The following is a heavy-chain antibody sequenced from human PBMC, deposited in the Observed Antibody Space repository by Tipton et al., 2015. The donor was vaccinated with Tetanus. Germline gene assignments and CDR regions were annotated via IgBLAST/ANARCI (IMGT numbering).Heavy chain of an antibody. V-gene: IGHV3-53*01. CDR2: IYSGGST. CDR3: ARGRYCRGGSCYPPLAFDI. CDR1: GFTVSSNY. D-gene: IGHD2-15*01. Sequence: SLRLSCAASGFTVSSNYMSWVRQAPGKGLEWVSVIYSGGSTYYADSVKGRFTISRDISKNTLYLQMNSLRAEDTAVYYCARGRYCRGGSCYPPLAFDIWGQGTMVTVSS. J-gene: IGHJ3*02.